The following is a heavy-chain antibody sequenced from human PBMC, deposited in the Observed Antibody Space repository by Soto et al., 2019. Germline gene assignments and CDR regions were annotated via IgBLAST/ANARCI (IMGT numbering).Heavy chain of an antibody. Sequence: TGGSLRLSCAASGFTFSSYSMNWVRQAPGKGLEWVSSISSSGSYIYYADSVKGRFTISRDNAKNSLYLQMNSLRAEDTAVYYCARDLAYCGGDCYHTGYYYYYGMEVWGQGTTVTVSS. V-gene: IGHV3-21*01. J-gene: IGHJ6*02. CDR2: ISSSGSYI. CDR1: GFTFSSYS. D-gene: IGHD2-21*02. CDR3: ARDLAYCGGDCYHTGYYYYYGMEV.